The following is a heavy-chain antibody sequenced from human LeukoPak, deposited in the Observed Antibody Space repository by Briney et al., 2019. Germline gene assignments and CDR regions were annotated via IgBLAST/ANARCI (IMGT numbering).Heavy chain of an antibody. CDR2: ISSSSSTI. D-gene: IGHD5-24*01. J-gene: IGHJ4*02. CDR1: GFTFSSYS. CDR3: ARDYKYAFDN. V-gene: IGHV3-48*04. Sequence: PGGSLRLSCAASGFTFSSYSMNWVRQAPGKGLEWVSYISSSSSTIYYADSVKGRFTISRDNAKNPLYLQMNSLRVEDTAVYYCARDYKYAFDNWGQGTLVTVSS.